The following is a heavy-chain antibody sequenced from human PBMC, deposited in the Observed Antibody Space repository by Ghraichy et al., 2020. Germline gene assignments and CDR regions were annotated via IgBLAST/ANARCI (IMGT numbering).Heavy chain of an antibody. J-gene: IGHJ4*02. CDR2: INPNGGYT. CDR1: GYTFIHYY. V-gene: IGHV1-46*03. Sequence: ASVKVSCKTSGYTFIHYYIHWVRQAPGQGLEWLGIINPNGGYTRYALKFQGRVTMSMDTSTSTVYMEVRSLTSEDTATYYCALIAAASRDVWGQGTLITVSS. D-gene: IGHD6-13*01. CDR3: ALIAAASRDV.